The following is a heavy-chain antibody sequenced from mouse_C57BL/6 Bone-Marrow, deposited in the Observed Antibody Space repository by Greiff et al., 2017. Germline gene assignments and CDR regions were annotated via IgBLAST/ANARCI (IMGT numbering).Heavy chain of an antibody. CDR2: IDPSDSET. CDR1: GYTFTSYW. CDR3: ARGGTTVVDY. D-gene: IGHD1-1*01. V-gene: IGHV1-52*01. Sequence: VQLKQPGAELVRPGSSVKLSCKASGYTFTSYWMHWVKQRPIQGLEWIGNIDPSDSETHYNQKFKDKATLTVDKSSSTAYMQLSSLTSEDSAVYYCARGGTTVVDYWGQGTTLTVSS. J-gene: IGHJ2*01.